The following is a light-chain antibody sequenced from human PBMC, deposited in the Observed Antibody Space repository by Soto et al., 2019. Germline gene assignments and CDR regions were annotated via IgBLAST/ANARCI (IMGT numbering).Light chain of an antibody. V-gene: IGKV3-15*01. Sequence: DIVVTTSAATLSVYTEEGPTLTCRASESVSSKLAWYQQKPGQAPRLLIYGASTRASGIPARFSGSGSGTEFTLTISGLQSEDFAVYYCQQYNNGPPWTFCQGTKVDIK. CDR3: QQYNNGPPWT. CDR2: GAS. J-gene: IGKJ1*01. CDR1: ESVSSK.